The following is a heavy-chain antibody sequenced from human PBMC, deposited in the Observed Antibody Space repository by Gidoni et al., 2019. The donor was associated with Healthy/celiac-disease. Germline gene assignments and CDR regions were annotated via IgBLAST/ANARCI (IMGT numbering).Heavy chain of an antibody. V-gene: IGHV4-39*07. D-gene: IGHD6-19*01. CDR3: ARDSIAVAGSYGMDV. CDR1: GGSISSSSYY. J-gene: IGHJ6*02. Sequence: QLQLQESGPGLVKPSEPLSLTCTVSGGSISSSSYYWGWIRQPPGKGLEWIGSIYYSGSTYYNPSLKSRVTISVDTSKNQFSLKLSSVTAADTAVYYCARDSIAVAGSYGMDVWGQGTTVTVSS. CDR2: IYYSGST.